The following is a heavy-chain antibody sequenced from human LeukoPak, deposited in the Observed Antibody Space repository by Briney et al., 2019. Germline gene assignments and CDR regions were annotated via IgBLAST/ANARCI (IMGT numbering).Heavy chain of an antibody. CDR1: GGSISSYY. J-gene: IGHJ4*02. D-gene: IGHD3-22*01. Sequence: SETLSLTCTVSGGSISSYYWSWIRQPPGKGLEWIGYIYYSGSTNYNPSLKSRVTISVDTSKNQFSLKLSSVTAADTAVYYCARVNYYYDSSGYHLDYFDYWGQGALVTVSS. CDR3: ARVNYYYDSSGYHLDYFDY. V-gene: IGHV4-59*01. CDR2: IYYSGST.